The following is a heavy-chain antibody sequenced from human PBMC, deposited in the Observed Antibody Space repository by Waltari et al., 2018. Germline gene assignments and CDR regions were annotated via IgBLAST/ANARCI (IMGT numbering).Heavy chain of an antibody. D-gene: IGHD3-10*01. CDR2: IGNDETSI. J-gene: IGHJ6*02. CDR1: GFRFSNYW. Sequence: EERLLESGGGLVQPGDSLRLSCAGSGFRFSNYWLHWVRKAPGKGLVWVARIGNDETSISYADSVKGRLTISRDNAKNTVYLQMKRLRVEDTAVYYCARLAPRTYRSPVPGRHYYYGMDVWGQGTTVTVSS. CDR3: ARLAPRTYRSPVPGRHYYYGMDV. V-gene: IGHV3-74*01.